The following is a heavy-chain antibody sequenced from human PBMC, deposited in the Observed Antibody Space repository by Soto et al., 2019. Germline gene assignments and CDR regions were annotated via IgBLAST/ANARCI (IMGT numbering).Heavy chain of an antibody. CDR2: IYHSGTT. V-gene: IGHV4-34*01. CDR3: ARLKRSGIPGRKYYFDY. J-gene: IGHJ4*02. D-gene: IGHD6-13*01. CDR1: GGSFSGYY. Sequence: PSETLSLTCAAYGGSFSGYYWSWIRQPPGKGLEWIGEIYHSGTTYYNPSLESRVTISVDTSNNQFSLRLTSVTAADTATYHCARLKRSGIPGRKYYFDYWGPGTLVTVSS.